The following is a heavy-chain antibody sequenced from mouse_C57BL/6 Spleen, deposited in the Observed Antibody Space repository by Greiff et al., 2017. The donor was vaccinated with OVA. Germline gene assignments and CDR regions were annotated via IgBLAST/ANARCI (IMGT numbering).Heavy chain of an antibody. CDR1: GYTFTSYD. J-gene: IGHJ2*01. Sequence: QVQLRQSGPELVKPGASVKLSCKASGYTFTSYDINWVKQRPGQGLEWIGWIYPRDGSTKYNEKFKGKATLTVDTSSSTAYMELHSLTSEDSAVYFCARGGTTVVADYFDYWGQGTTLTVSS. CDR2: IYPRDGST. V-gene: IGHV1-85*01. CDR3: ARGGTTVVADYFDY. D-gene: IGHD1-1*01.